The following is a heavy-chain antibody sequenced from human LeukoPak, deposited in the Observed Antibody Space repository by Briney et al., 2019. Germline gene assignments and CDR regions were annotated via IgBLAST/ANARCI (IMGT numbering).Heavy chain of an antibody. J-gene: IGHJ4*02. CDR3: AREPTGVGVHHFAY. CDR2: MNPNSGNT. D-gene: IGHD1-26*01. V-gene: IGHV1-8*01. CDR1: GYTFTSYD. Sequence: ASVKVSCKASGYTFTSYDINWVRQAPGQGLEWMGWMNPNSGNTGYAQKFQGRVTMTRSTSISTAYMELSSLRSVDTAVYYCAREPTGVGVHHFAYWGQGTLVTVSS.